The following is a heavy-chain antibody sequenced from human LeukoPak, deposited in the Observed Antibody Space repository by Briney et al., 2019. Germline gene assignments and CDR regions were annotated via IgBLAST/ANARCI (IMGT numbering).Heavy chain of an antibody. Sequence: PGRSLRLSCAASGFTFSSYAMSWVRQAPGKGLEWVSAISGSGGSTYYADSVKGRFTISRDNSKNTLYLQMNSLRAEDTAVYYCAKGMTTVPYYYYYGMDVWGQGTTVTVSS. D-gene: IGHD4-17*01. CDR2: ISGSGGST. CDR1: GFTFSSYA. CDR3: AKGMTTVPYYYYYGMDV. V-gene: IGHV3-23*01. J-gene: IGHJ6*02.